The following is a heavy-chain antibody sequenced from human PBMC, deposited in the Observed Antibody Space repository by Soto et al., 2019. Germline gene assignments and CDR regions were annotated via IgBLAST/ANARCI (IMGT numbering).Heavy chain of an antibody. CDR3: AREGTSHSHNYYSYSGMDV. CDR1: GYTLTTHD. J-gene: IGHJ6*01. Sequence: GASVKVSCKASGYTLTTHDISWLRQAPGQGLEWMGWVSPYNGNTNYARKFQGRFTMTTDTSTNTAFMELWSLRSDDTAVYYCAREGTSHSHNYYSYSGMDVWGQGTTVSVSS. V-gene: IGHV1-18*01. D-gene: IGHD3-10*01. CDR2: VSPYNGNT.